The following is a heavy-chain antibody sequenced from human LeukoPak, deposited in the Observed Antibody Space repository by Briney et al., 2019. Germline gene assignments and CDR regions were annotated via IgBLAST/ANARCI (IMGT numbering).Heavy chain of an antibody. CDR1: GFTFSSYS. J-gene: IGHJ6*02. CDR2: ISSSSSYI. Sequence: PGGSLRLSCAASGFTFSSYSMNWVRQAPGKGLEWVSSISSSSSYIYYADSVKGRFTIPRDNAKNSLYLQMNSLRAEDTAVYYCARELYDFWSGYYITYYYGMDVWGQGTTVTVSS. D-gene: IGHD3-3*01. V-gene: IGHV3-21*01. CDR3: ARELYDFWSGYYITYYYGMDV.